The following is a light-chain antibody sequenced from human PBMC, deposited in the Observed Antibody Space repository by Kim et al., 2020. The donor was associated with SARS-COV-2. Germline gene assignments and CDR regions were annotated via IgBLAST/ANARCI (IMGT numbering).Light chain of an antibody. J-gene: IGLJ2*01. CDR3: QSYNRDNVL. V-gene: IGLV6-57*03. CDR2: EDD. Sequence: KTVTLSCTRSSGSIDDNYVQWYQQRPGGVPTAVIYEDDQRPSGVSDRFSGSIDNSSNSASLTISGLRTEDEADYYCQSYNRDNVLFGGGTQLTVL. CDR1: SGSIDDNY.